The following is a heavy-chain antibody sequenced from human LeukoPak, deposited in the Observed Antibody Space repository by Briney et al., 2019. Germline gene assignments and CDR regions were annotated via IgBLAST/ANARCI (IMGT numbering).Heavy chain of an antibody. V-gene: IGHV6-1*01. CDR3: ARGIGDS. CDR1: GDSVSSTSSA. D-gene: IGHD3-10*01. Sequence: SETLSLTCAISGDSVSSTSSAWTWFRQSPSRGLEWLGRTYYRFRWSSDYALSVQSRLTIKPDTSKNQFSLQLNSVTPEDSAVYYCARGIGDSWGQGILVTVSS. CDR2: TYYRFRWSS. J-gene: IGHJ5*02.